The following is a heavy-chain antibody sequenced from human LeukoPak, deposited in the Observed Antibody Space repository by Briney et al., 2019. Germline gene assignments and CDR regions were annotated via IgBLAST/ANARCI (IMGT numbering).Heavy chain of an antibody. CDR2: IYPGDSDT. CDR1: GYSFTSYW. D-gene: IGHD3-10*01. V-gene: IGHV5-51*01. J-gene: IGHJ5*02. CDR3: AGKEWTYGSVSNWFDP. Sequence: GESLKISCKGSGYSFTSYWIGWVRQMPGKGLEWMGIIYPGDSDTRYSPSFQGQVTISADKSISTAYLQWSSLKASDTAMYYCAGKEWTYGSVSNWFDPWGQGTLVTVSS.